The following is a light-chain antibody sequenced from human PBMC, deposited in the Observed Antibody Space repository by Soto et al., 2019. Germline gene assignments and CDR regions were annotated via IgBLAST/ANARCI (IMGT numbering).Light chain of an antibody. CDR1: SSDVGGYNY. CDR3: SSYTSRKTWV. V-gene: IGLV2-14*01. CDR2: EVS. J-gene: IGLJ3*02. Sequence: QSVLTQPASVSGSPGQWITISCTGTSSDVGGYNYVSWYQQHPGKAPKFMIYEVSNRPSGVSNRFSGSKSGNTASLTISGLQAEDEADYYCSSYTSRKTWVFGGGTKLTVL.